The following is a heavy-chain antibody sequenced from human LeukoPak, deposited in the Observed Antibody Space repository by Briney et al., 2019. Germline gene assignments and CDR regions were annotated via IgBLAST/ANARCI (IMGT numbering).Heavy chain of an antibody. CDR3: ARTAPMVRGVLDAFDI. CDR2: ISAYNGNT. V-gene: IGHV1-18*01. Sequence: ASVKVSCKASGYTFTSYGISWVGQAPGQGLEWMGWISAYNGNTNYAQKLQGRVTMTTDTSTSTAYMELRSLRSDDTAVYYCARTAPMVRGVLDAFDIWGQGTMVTVSS. J-gene: IGHJ3*02. CDR1: GYTFTSYG. D-gene: IGHD3-10*01.